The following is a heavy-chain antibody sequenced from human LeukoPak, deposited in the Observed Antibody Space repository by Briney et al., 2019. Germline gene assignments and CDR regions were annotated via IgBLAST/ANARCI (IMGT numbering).Heavy chain of an antibody. CDR1: GFIFRDFA. CDR2: ISRDGRTT. D-gene: IGHD3-10*01. V-gene: IGHV3-74*01. J-gene: IGHJ4*02. Sequence: GGSLRLSCAASGFIFRDFAMYWVRQPPGKEPMWVSFISRDGRTTNYADSVKGRFTISRDSAENAVYLQMNSLRVDDTGVYYCLRDVIRGGQGVLVTVSS. CDR3: LRDVIR.